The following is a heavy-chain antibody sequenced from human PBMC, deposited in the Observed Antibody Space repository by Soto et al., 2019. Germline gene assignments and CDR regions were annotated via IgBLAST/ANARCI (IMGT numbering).Heavy chain of an antibody. Sequence: ASLTVSCPAAGYTYTFYYVHWGRQAPKQGLEWMGWINPNSGGTNYAQKFQGRVTMTRDTSISTAYMELSRLRSDDTAVDYGKCGVVNPLEENFDYWGQGTRVTVSS. CDR3: KCGVVNPLEENFDY. D-gene: IGHD3-3*01. CDR1: GYTYTFYY. CDR2: INPNSGGT. J-gene: IGHJ4*02. V-gene: IGHV1-2*02.